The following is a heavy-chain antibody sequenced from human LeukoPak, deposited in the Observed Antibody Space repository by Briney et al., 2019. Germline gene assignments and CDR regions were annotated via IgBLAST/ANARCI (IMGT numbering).Heavy chain of an antibody. J-gene: IGHJ6*02. CDR1: GYRFSDYY. V-gene: IGHV1-2*02. CDR3: ASFDYDILTGSRSLYYYYGMDV. D-gene: IGHD3-9*01. Sequence: ASVKVSCKTSGYRFSDYYMHWVRQAPGQGLEWMRWVNSNSGGTHYAQKFEGRVTMTRDTSISTAYMELSRLKSDDTAVYYCASFDYDILTGSRSLYYYYGMDVWGQGTTVTVSS. CDR2: VNSNSGGT.